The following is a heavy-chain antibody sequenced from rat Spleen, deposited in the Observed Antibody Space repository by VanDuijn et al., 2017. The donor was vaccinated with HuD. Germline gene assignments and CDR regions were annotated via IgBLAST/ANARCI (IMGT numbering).Heavy chain of an antibody. CDR2: ISTGGGNT. CDR1: GFSLNTYT. CDR3: ARLGGLRNWFAY. V-gene: IGHV5S14*01. D-gene: IGHD4-3*01. Sequence: VQLKESGPGLVQPSQTLSLTCTVSGFSLNTYTVSWIRQTPTKGLEWVASISTGGGNTYYRDSVKGRFTISRDNAKNTQYLQMDSLRSEDTATYFCARLGGLRNWFAYWGQGTLVTVSS. J-gene: IGHJ3*01.